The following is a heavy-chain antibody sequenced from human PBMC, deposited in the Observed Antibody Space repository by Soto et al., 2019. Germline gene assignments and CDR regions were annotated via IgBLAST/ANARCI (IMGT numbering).Heavy chain of an antibody. D-gene: IGHD3-22*01. Sequence: AVKVSCKASGGTFSSYAISWVRQAPGQGLEWMGGIIPIFGTANYAQKFQGRVTITADESTSTAYMELSSLRSEDTAVYYCARDPGGYYSYFDYWGQGTMVTVYS. V-gene: IGHV1-69*13. CDR1: GGTFSSYA. J-gene: IGHJ4*02. CDR2: IIPIFGTA. CDR3: ARDPGGYYSYFDY.